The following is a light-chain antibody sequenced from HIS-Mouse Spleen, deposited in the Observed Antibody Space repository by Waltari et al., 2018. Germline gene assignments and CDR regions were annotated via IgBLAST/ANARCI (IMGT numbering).Light chain of an antibody. V-gene: IGLV2-8*01. CDR2: EVS. J-gene: IGLJ3*02. CDR1: SSDVGGYNY. Sequence: QSALTQPPSASGSPGQSVTISCTGPSSDVGGYNYVSWYQQHPGKAPKLMIYEVSKRPSGVPDRFSGSKSGNTASLTVSGLQAEDEADYYCSSYAGSNNLGFGGGTKLNVL. CDR3: SSYAGSNNLG.